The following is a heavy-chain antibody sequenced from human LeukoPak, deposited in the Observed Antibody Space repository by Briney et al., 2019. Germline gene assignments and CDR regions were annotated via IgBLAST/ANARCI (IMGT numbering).Heavy chain of an antibody. CDR2: ITDIALSS. Sequence: PGGSLRLSCAASGFTFSSYAMTWVRQAPGKGLAWVSTITDIALSSYYADSVKGRFTISRDNSKNTLYLQMNSLRAEDTALYYCARGLTTGWYSLNWGQGTLVTFSS. J-gene: IGHJ4*02. CDR3: ARGLTTGWYSLN. V-gene: IGHV3-23*01. D-gene: IGHD6-19*01. CDR1: GFTFSSYA.